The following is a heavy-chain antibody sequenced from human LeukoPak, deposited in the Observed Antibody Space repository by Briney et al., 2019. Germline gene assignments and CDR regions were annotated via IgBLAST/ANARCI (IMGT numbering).Heavy chain of an antibody. Sequence: ASVKVSCKASGYTFTSYYMHWVRQAPGQGLEWMGSISTYNANTNYAEKLQGRVTMTTDTSTSTAYMELRSLRSDDTAVYYCARVSDAYNWFDPWGQGTLVTVSS. CDR2: ISTYNANT. V-gene: IGHV1-18*04. CDR1: GYTFTSYY. J-gene: IGHJ5*02. CDR3: ARVSDAYNWFDP. D-gene: IGHD2-21*02.